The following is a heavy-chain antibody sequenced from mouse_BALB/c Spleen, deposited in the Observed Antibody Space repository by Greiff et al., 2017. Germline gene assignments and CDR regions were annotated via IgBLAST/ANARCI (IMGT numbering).Heavy chain of an antibody. J-gene: IGHJ1*01. V-gene: IGHV14-3*02. CDR3: ARWNWYFDV. CDR2: IDPANGNT. Sequence: EVQLQQSGAELVKPGASVKLSCTASGFNFKDTYMHWVKQRPEQGLEWIGRIDPANGNTNYEPKFQGKATITADTSSNTAYLQLSSLTSEDTAVYYCARWNWYFDVWGAGTTGTVSS. CDR1: GFNFKDTY.